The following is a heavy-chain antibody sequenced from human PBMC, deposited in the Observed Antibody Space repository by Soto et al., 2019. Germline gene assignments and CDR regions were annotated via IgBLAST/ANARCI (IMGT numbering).Heavy chain of an antibody. V-gene: IGHV3-23*01. CDR3: AKNWDTTFSSSSH. J-gene: IGHJ4*02. Sequence: EVQLLESGGGLVQPGGSLRLSCAASGFTFTTYAMSWVRQAPGKGLELVSAISGSGGSTYYTDSVKGRFTISRDNSKNTLYLQMNRLRAEDTAVYYCAKNWDTTFSSSSHWGQGTLVTVSS. CDR2: ISGSGGST. D-gene: IGHD6-6*01. CDR1: GFTFTTYA.